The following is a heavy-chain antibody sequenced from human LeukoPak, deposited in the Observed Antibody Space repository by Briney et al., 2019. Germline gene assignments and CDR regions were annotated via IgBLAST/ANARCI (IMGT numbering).Heavy chain of an antibody. Sequence: PSQTLSPTCTVSGGSISRGDYYWSWIRQPPGKGLEWIGYIYYSGSTYYNPSLKSRVTISVDTSKNQFSLKLSSVTAADTAVYYCARDAGVIVATQGRFGAFDIWGQGTMVTVPS. CDR2: IYYSGST. CDR3: ARDAGVIVATQGRFGAFDI. J-gene: IGHJ3*02. D-gene: IGHD5-12*01. CDR1: GGSISRGDYY. V-gene: IGHV4-30-4*01.